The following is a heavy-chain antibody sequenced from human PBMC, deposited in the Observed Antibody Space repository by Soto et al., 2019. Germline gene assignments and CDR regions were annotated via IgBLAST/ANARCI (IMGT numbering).Heavy chain of an antibody. J-gene: IGHJ5*02. D-gene: IGHD5-12*01. CDR2: ISYDGSNK. V-gene: IGHV3-30-3*01. CDR1: GFTFICYS. CDR3: ARDGGCRDGYTVGCNWFDP. Sequence: GASLRLSFEASGFTFICYSLHWVRQAPGKGLEWVAVISYDGSNKYYADSVKGRFTISRDNSKNTLYLQMNSLRAEDAAVYYCARDGGCRDGYTVGCNWFDP.